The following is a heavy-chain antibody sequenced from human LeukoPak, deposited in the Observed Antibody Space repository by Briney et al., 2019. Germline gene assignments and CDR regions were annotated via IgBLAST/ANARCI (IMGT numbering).Heavy chain of an antibody. CDR3: AREDYYDSSGYLSWFDP. Sequence: ASVKVSCKASGYTFTGYYMHWVRQAPGQGLEWMGWINPNSGGTNYAQKFQGRVTMTRDTSNSTAYMELSRLRSDDTAVYYCAREDYYDSSGYLSWFDPWGQGTLVTVSS. J-gene: IGHJ5*02. D-gene: IGHD3-22*01. V-gene: IGHV1-2*02. CDR2: INPNSGGT. CDR1: GYTFTGYY.